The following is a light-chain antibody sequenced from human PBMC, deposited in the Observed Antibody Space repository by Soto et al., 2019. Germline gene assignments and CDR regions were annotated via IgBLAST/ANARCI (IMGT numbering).Light chain of an antibody. Sequence: EIVLTQSPATLSLSPGERAILSCRASQSVSSYLAWYQQKPGQAPRLLIYDASNRATGIPARFSGSGSGTDFTLTISSLEPEDFAVYYCQQYVSTPLTFGGGTKVDIK. CDR1: QSVSSY. CDR3: QQYVSTPLT. V-gene: IGKV3-11*01. CDR2: DAS. J-gene: IGKJ4*01.